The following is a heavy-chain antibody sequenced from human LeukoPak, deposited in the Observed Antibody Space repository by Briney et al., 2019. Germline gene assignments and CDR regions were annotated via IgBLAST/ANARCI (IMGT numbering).Heavy chain of an antibody. J-gene: IGHJ4*02. D-gene: IGHD6-13*01. V-gene: IGHV1-8*01. CDR1: GYTFTSYD. CDR2: MNPNSGNT. Sequence: PGASVKVSCKASGYTFTSYDINWVRQATGQGLEWMGWMNPNSGNTGYAQKFQGRVTMTRNTSISTAYMELSSLRSEDTAVYYCARGSFWGYSSSWYFGYWGQGTLVTVSP. CDR3: ARGSFWGYSSSWYFGY.